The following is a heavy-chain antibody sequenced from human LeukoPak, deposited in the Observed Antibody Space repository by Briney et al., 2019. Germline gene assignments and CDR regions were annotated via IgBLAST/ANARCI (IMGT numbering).Heavy chain of an antibody. CDR3: ARDMGRSWSYYYDSSGYSTYFDY. D-gene: IGHD3-22*01. CDR1: GYTFTSYG. CDR2: ISAYNGNT. V-gene: IGHV1-18*01. J-gene: IGHJ4*02. Sequence: GASVKVSCKASGYTFTSYGISWVRQAPGQGLEWMGWISAYNGNTNYAQKLQGRVTMTTDTSTSTAYMELRSLRSDDTAVYYCARDMGRSWSYYYDSSGYSTYFDYWGQGTLVTVSS.